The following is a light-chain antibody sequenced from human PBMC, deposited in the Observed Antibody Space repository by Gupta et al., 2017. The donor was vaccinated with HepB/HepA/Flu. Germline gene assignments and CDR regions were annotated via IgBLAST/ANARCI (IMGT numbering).Light chain of an antibody. CDR3: HQAYNVPWT. V-gene: IGKV1-39*01. Sequence: EIQVTDSPSSLSASVGDRFSITCRADHIIDTSVNWYHQQPGKAPKVLIYAASSLQSRVPSRFSGSGSGTDFTLKINGLQPEDYGTYYCHQAYNVPWTFGQGT. J-gene: IGKJ1*01. CDR2: AAS. CDR1: HIIDTS.